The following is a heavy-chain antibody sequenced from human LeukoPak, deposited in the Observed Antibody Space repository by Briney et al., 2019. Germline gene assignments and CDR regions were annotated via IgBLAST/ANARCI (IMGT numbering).Heavy chain of an antibody. J-gene: IGHJ4*02. CDR1: GRSISSADYH. V-gene: IGHV4-61*02. Sequence: SQTLSLTRTVSGRSISSADYHWSWIRQSAGKGLEYIGRIYAGGITHLNPSLHCRITMSIDTSQNYFSLKLTSVTAAATADYFCARVATVYHAFHSWGQGTLVTVSS. CDR2: IYAGGIT. D-gene: IGHD4-11*01. CDR3: ARVATVYHAFHS.